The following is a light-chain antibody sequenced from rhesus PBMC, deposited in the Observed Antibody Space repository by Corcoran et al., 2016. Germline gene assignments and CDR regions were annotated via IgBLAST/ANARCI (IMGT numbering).Light chain of an antibody. CDR2: YAN. CDR3: QQYNSLPYS. V-gene: IGKV1-32*01. Sequence: DIQMTQSPSSLSASVGDRVTITCRASQGISSYLNWYQQKPGKAPKLLFYYANRLERGVPSRFSGSGSGTEFTLTISSLTPEDFATYYCQQYNSLPYSFGQGTKVEIK. J-gene: IGKJ2*01. CDR1: QGISSY.